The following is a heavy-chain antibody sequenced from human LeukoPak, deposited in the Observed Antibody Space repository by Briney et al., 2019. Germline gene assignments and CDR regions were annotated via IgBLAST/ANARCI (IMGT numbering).Heavy chain of an antibody. V-gene: IGHV3-7*01. CDR2: LKGDGSEK. D-gene: IGHD4/OR15-4a*01. Sequence: GGSLRLSCAASGFTFSRYWMSWARQVPGKGLEWVANLKGDGSEKYYVDSVEGRFTISRDNAKNSVFLQMSSLRAEDTAVYYCARDGASFDYWGQGILVTVSS. CDR3: ARDGASFDY. CDR1: GFTFSRYW. J-gene: IGHJ4*02.